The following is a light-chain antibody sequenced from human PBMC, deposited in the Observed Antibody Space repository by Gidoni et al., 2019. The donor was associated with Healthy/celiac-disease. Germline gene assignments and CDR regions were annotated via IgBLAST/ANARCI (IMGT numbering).Light chain of an antibody. Sequence: DIQMTQSPSSLSASVGARVTITCRSSQGISNSLAWYQQKPGKAPKLLLYAAARLESGVPSRFSGSGAGTDYTITISSLQPEDFATYYCQQYYSTLMYTFGQGTKLEIK. CDR3: QQYYSTLMYT. J-gene: IGKJ2*01. CDR1: QGISNS. CDR2: AAA. V-gene: IGKV1-NL1*01.